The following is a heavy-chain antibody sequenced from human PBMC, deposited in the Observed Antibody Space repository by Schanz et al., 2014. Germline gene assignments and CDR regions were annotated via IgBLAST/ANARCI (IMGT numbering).Heavy chain of an antibody. CDR2: IGYDGSEK. CDR3: ARGPIPIQGVPMDF. Sequence: VKLLESGGGLVQPGGSLRLSCATSGLNFDYYGMNWVRQAPGKGLEWVANIGYDGSEKYYVDSVKGRFTISRDNSKDTLYLQMSGLTPEDTAVYYCARGPIPIQGVPMDFWGQGTLVTVSS. V-gene: IGHV3-33*01. D-gene: IGHD3-10*01. J-gene: IGHJ4*02. CDR1: GLNFDYYG.